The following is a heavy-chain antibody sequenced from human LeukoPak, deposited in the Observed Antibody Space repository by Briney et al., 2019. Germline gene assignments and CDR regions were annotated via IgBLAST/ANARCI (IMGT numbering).Heavy chain of an antibody. J-gene: IGHJ5*02. Sequence: SETLSLTCAVYGGSFSGYYWSWIRQPPGKGLEWIGEINHSGSTNYNPSLKSRVTISVDTSKNQFSLKLSSVTAADTAVYYCTRGGPYATFGVVPARGWFDPWGQGTLVTVSS. CDR1: GGSFSGYY. CDR2: INHSGST. V-gene: IGHV4-34*01. CDR3: TRGGPYATFGVVPARGWFDP. D-gene: IGHD3-3*01.